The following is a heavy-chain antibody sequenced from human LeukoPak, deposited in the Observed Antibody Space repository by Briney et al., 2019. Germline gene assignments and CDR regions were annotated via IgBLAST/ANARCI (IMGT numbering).Heavy chain of an antibody. D-gene: IGHD5-18*01. CDR3: AGQNRTWIQLWSASSPFDY. J-gene: IGHJ4*02. V-gene: IGHV4-59*08. CDR2: IYYSGST. Sequence: SETLSLTCAVYGGSFSGYYWSWIRQPPGKGLEWIGYIYYSGSTNYNPSLKSRVTISVDTSKNQFSLKLSSVTAADTAVYYCAGQNRTWIQLWSASSPFDYWGQGTLVTVSS. CDR1: GGSFSGYY.